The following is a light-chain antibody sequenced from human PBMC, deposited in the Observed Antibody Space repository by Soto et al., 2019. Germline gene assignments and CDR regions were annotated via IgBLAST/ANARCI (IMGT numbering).Light chain of an antibody. J-gene: IGKJ4*01. Sequence: ETVMTQSPATLSVSPGERATLSCRASQSISSNLAWYQQKPGQAPRLLIYGASTRATGIPARFTGSGSGTEFTLTISSLQSEDFAVYYCQQYNNWPLTFGGET. CDR2: GAS. CDR3: QQYNNWPLT. V-gene: IGKV3-15*01. CDR1: QSISSN.